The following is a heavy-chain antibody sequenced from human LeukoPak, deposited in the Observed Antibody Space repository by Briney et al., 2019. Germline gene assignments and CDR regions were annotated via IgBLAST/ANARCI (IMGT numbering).Heavy chain of an antibody. CDR3: ARVYTVYWNDGTGYFDY. V-gene: IGHV1-18*01. CDR2: ISAYNGNT. CDR1: GYTFTSYG. Sequence: GASVKVSCKASGYTFTSYGISWVRQAPGQGLEWMGWISAYNGNTNYAQKLQGRVTMTTDTSTSTAYMELRSLRSDDTAVYYCARVYTVYWNDGTGYFDYWGQGTLVTVSS. J-gene: IGHJ4*02. D-gene: IGHD1-1*01.